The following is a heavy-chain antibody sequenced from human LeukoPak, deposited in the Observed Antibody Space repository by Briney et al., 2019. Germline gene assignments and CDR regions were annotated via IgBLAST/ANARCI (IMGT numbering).Heavy chain of an antibody. CDR1: GFTFSNYW. CDR2: ISVDGSSS. V-gene: IGHV3-74*01. Sequence: PGGSLRLSCAASGFTFSNYWMHWVRQAPGQGLVWVSRISVDGSSSTYADSVRGRFSISRDNAKNTLHLQMNSLRADDTAVYYCARDPLGGRPDYWGQGTLVTVSS. CDR3: ARDPLGGRPDY. D-gene: IGHD4-23*01. J-gene: IGHJ4*02.